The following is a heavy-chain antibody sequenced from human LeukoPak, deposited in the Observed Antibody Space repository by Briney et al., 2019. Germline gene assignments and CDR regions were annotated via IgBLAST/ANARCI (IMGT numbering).Heavy chain of an antibody. J-gene: IGHJ6*02. Sequence: PGGSLRLSCAASGFTFSSYAMSWVRQAPGKGLEWVSAISGSGGSTYYADSVKGRFTISRDNSKNTLYLQMNSLRAEDTAVYYCAANGVVITYYGMDVWGQGTTVTVSS. CDR2: ISGSGGST. D-gene: IGHD3-3*01. V-gene: IGHV3-23*01. CDR3: AANGVVITYYGMDV. CDR1: GFTFSSYA.